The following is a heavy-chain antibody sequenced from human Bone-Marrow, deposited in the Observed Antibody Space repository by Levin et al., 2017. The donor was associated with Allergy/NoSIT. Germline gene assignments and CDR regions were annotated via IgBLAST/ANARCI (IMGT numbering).Heavy chain of an antibody. Sequence: SQTLSLTCAVYGGSFSGYYWSWIRQPPGKGLEWIGEINHSGSTNYNPSLKSRVTISVDTSKNQFSLKLSSVTAADTAVYYCARDGGGYCSSTSCYSNWFDPWGQGTLVTVSS. J-gene: IGHJ5*02. CDR3: ARDGGGYCSSTSCYSNWFDP. V-gene: IGHV4-34*01. D-gene: IGHD2-2*01. CDR1: GGSFSGYY. CDR2: INHSGST.